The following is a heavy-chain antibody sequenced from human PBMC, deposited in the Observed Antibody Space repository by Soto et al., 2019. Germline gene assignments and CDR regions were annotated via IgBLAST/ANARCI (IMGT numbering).Heavy chain of an antibody. CDR1: GDSINSFY. D-gene: IGHD1-7*01. CDR3: ARDRIIGTSYSDY. Sequence: SETLSLTCTVSGDSINSFYWTWIRQPAGKRLEWIGRIHSSGTTKYNPSLKSRVTMSVDTSKNQFSLKLTSVTAADTAVYYCARDRIIGTSYSDYWGQGILVTAPQ. CDR2: IHSSGTT. J-gene: IGHJ4*02. V-gene: IGHV4-4*07.